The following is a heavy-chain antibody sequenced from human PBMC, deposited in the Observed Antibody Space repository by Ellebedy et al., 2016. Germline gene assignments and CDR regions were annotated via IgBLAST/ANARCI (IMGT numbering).Heavy chain of an antibody. V-gene: IGHV4-59*12. CDR2: IYYSGST. Sequence: SETLSLTCTVSGGSISSYYWSWIRQPPGKGLEWIGYIYYSGSTYYNPSLKSRVTISVDTSKNQFSLKLSSVTAADTAVYYCASIYGDYPLLNYWGQGTLVTVSS. CDR1: GGSISSYY. CDR3: ASIYGDYPLLNY. J-gene: IGHJ4*02. D-gene: IGHD4-17*01.